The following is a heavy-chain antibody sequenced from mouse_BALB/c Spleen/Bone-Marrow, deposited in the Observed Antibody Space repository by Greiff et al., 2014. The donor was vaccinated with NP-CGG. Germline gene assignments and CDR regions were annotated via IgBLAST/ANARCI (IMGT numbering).Heavy chain of an antibody. D-gene: IGHD1-2*01. CDR1: GDSITSGY. CDR3: TRNYYGP. Sequence: EVQLQQSGPSLVKPSQTLSLTCSVTGDSITSGYWNWIRKFPGNKLEYMGYINYSGNTHYNPSLISRISITRDTSKNQYYLQLNSVTTEDTATYYCTRNYYGPWGQGATLTVSS. J-gene: IGHJ2*01. V-gene: IGHV3-8*02. CDR2: INYSGNT.